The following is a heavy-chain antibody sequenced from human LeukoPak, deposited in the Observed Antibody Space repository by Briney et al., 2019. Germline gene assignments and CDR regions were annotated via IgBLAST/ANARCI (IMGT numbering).Heavy chain of an antibody. Sequence: SETLSLTCTVSGGSISSSSYYWGWIRQPPGKGLEWIGSIYYSGSTYYNPSLKSRFTISVDTSKNQFSLKLSSVTAADTAVYYCARVEYYYYGMDVWGQGTTVTVSS. CDR3: ARVEYYYYGMDV. CDR2: IYYSGST. V-gene: IGHV4-39*01. CDR1: GGSISSSSYY. J-gene: IGHJ6*02.